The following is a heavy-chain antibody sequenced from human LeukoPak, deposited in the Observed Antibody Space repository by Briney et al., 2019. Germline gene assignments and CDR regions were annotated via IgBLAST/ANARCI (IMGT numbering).Heavy chain of an antibody. CDR1: GYSFTSYW. CDR3: ARHAANGDLFDWFDP. J-gene: IGHJ5*02. D-gene: IGHD4-17*01. CDR2: IYPGDSDT. Sequence: SGESLKISCKGSGYSFTSYWIGWVRQMPGKGLEWMRIIYPGDSDTRYSPSFQGQVTISADKSISTAYLQWSSLKASDTAMYYCARHAANGDLFDWFDPWGQGTLVTVSS. V-gene: IGHV5-51*01.